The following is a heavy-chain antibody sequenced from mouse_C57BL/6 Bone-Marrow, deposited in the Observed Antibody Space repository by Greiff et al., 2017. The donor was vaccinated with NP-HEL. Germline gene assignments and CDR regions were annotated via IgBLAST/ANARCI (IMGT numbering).Heavy chain of an antibody. V-gene: IGHV1-55*01. J-gene: IGHJ1*03. D-gene: IGHD1-1*01. CDR3: ARVLYYYGSSFYWYFEV. CDR2: IYPGSGST. CDR1: GYTFTSYW. Sequence: QVQLQQPGAELVKPGASVKMSCKASGYTFTSYWITWVKQRPGQGLEWIGDIYPGSGSTNYNEKFKSKATLTVDTSSSTAYMQLSSLTSEDSAVYYCARVLYYYGSSFYWYFEVWGTGTTVTVSS.